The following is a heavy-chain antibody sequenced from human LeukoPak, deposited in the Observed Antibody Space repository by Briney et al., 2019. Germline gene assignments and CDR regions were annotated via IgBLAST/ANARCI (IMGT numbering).Heavy chain of an antibody. D-gene: IGHD2-2*01. Sequence: SETLSLTCTVSGGSISSYFWSWIRQPPGKGLEWIGYIYYSGSTNYNPSLKSRVTISVDTSKNQFSLKLTSVTTADTAVYYCASTSSYANFDYWGQGTLVTVSS. CDR3: ASTSSYANFDY. J-gene: IGHJ4*02. CDR2: IYYSGST. CDR1: GGSISSYF. V-gene: IGHV4-59*01.